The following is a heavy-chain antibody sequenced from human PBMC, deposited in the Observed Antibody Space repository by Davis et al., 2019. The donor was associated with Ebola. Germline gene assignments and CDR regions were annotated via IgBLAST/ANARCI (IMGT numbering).Heavy chain of an antibody. CDR2: ISGSGGST. Sequence: PGGSLRLSCAASGFTFGSYAMSWVRQAPGKGLEWVSAISGSGGSTYYADSVKGRFTISRDNSKNSLYLQMNSLRAEDTAVYYCARYLSDDFWSGCSDYWGQGTLVTVSS. V-gene: IGHV3-23*01. CDR1: GFTFGSYA. J-gene: IGHJ4*02. D-gene: IGHD3-3*01. CDR3: ARYLSDDFWSGCSDY.